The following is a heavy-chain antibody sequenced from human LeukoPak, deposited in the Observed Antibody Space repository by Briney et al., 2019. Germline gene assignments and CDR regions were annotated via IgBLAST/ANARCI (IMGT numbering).Heavy chain of an antibody. CDR2: IILSGAST. V-gene: IGHV3-23*01. J-gene: IGHJ4*02. Sequence: PGGSLRLSCAASGFTFSNYAMSWVRQAPGKGLEWVSTIILSGASTNYADSVKGRFTISRDNSKKTMYLQMNNLRVDDTAVYYCAKKGQADDGGKPDWGQGTLVTVSS. CDR3: AKKGQADDGGKPD. CDR1: GFTFSNYA.